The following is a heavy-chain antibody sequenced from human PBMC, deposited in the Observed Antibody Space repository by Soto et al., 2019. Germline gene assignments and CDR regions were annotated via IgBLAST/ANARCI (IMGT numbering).Heavy chain of an antibody. Sequence: PVGSLRLSCAASGFTFSSYAMSWVRQAPGKGLEWVSAISGSGGSTYYADSVKGRFTISRDNSKNTLYLQMNSLRAEDTAVYYCAKVPSIVLMVYAYDYWGQGTLVTVSS. CDR3: AKVPSIVLMVYAYDY. J-gene: IGHJ4*02. CDR2: ISGSGGST. V-gene: IGHV3-23*01. D-gene: IGHD2-8*01. CDR1: GFTFSSYA.